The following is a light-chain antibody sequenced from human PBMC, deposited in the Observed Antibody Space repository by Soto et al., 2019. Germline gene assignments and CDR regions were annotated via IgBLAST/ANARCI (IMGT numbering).Light chain of an antibody. J-gene: IGLJ1*01. CDR3: TSFTSTTTRDV. CDR1: SSDVGRSSY. V-gene: IGLV2-14*01. Sequence: QSALTQPASVSGSPGQSVTISCTGTSSDVGRSSYVSWYQQHPNKAPKLIIFEVSHRPTGVSNRFSGSKSGHTASLTISGLQSGDEADYFCTSFTSTTTRDVFGTGTKLTVL. CDR2: EVS.